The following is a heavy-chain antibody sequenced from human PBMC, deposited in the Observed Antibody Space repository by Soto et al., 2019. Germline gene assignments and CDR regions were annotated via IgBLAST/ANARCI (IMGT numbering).Heavy chain of an antibody. CDR1: GYTFTGYY. CDR3: ARGNVEVRTTPTGNYYYMDV. V-gene: IGHV1-2*04. Sequence: ASVKVSCKASGYTFTGYYMHWVRQAPGQGLEWMGWINPNSGGTNYAQKFQGWVTMTRDTSISTAYMELSRLRSDDTAVYYCARGNVEVRTTPTGNYYYMDVWGKGTPVTVSS. CDR2: INPNSGGT. D-gene: IGHD1-7*01. J-gene: IGHJ6*03.